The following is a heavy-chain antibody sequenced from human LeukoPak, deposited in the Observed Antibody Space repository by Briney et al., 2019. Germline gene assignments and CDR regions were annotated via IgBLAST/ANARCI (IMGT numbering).Heavy chain of an antibody. CDR1: GLGFGSFW. CDR3: ARGEGYSGHAD. J-gene: IGHJ4*02. Sequence: GGSLRLSCAASGLGFGSFWMSWVRQAPGKGLEWVANINRDGREKDYVDSVKGRFTISRDNAKNSLYLQMNSLRAEDTAVYYCARGEGYSGHADWGQGTLVTVSS. V-gene: IGHV3-7*04. D-gene: IGHD5-12*01. CDR2: INRDGREK.